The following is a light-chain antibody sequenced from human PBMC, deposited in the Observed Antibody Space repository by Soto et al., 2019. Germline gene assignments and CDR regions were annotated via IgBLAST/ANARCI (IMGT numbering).Light chain of an antibody. J-gene: IGLJ2*01. Sequence: QSALTQPPSVSGSPGQSVTISCTGTSSDVGSYNRVSWYQHPPGTPPKLMIYEVSNRPSGVPDRFSGSKSGNTASLTISGLQAEDEADYYCSLYTSSSPVVFGGGTKVTVL. V-gene: IGLV2-18*01. CDR3: SLYTSSSPVV. CDR1: SSDVGSYNR. CDR2: EVS.